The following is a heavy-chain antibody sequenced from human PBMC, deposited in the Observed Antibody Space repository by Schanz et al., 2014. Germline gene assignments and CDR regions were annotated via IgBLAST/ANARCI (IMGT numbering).Heavy chain of an antibody. Sequence: EVQLVESGGGLVQPGGSPRLSCAASGFSVGNKYMNWVRQAPGKGLEWVSAISGSGGSTYYADSVKGRFTISRDNSKNTLYLQMNSLRAEDTAVYYCAKGRFGELSAFDIWGQGTMVTVSS. D-gene: IGHD3-10*01. V-gene: IGHV3-23*04. CDR2: ISGSGGST. J-gene: IGHJ3*02. CDR1: GFSVGNKY. CDR3: AKGRFGELSAFDI.